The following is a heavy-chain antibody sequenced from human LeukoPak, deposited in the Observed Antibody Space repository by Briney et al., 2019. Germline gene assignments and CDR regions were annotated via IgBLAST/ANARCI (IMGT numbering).Heavy chain of an antibody. CDR2: ISSSSSYI. J-gene: IGHJ6*03. CDR3: ARDLPRRYYMDV. V-gene: IGHV3-21*01. CDR1: GFALRNYG. Sequence: GGSLRLSCVASGFALRNYGLNWVRQAPGKGLEWVSSISSSSSYIYYADSVKGRFTISRDNAKNSLYLQMNSLRAEDTAVYYCARDLPRRYYMDVWGKGTTVTVSS.